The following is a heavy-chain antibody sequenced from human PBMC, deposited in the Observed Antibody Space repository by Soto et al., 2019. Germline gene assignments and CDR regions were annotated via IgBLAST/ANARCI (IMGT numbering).Heavy chain of an antibody. J-gene: IGHJ4*02. D-gene: IGHD2-21*02. V-gene: IGHV3-30*03. CDR1: GFTFSSYG. Sequence: GGSLRLSCAAPGFTFSSYGMHWVRQAPGKGLEWVAVISYDGSNKYYADSVKGRFTISRDNSKNTLYLQMNSLRAEDTAVYYCATADCGGDCYSNYWGQGTLVTVSS. CDR3: ATADCGGDCYSNY. CDR2: ISYDGSNK.